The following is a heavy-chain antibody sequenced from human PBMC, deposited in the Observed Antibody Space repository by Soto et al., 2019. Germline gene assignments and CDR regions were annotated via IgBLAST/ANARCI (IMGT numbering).Heavy chain of an antibody. CDR3: AILSN. J-gene: IGHJ4*02. D-gene: IGHD6-6*01. CDR2: IYTDGTT. V-gene: IGHV3-53*02. CDR1: GFTVSSNY. Sequence: EVQLVETGGGLIQPGGSLRLSCAASGFTVSSNYMNWVRQAPGKGLEWLSIIYTDGTTYYADSVKVRFTISRDNFKNTLYLQMNNLRAEDTAIYYCAILSNWGQGTLVTVSS.